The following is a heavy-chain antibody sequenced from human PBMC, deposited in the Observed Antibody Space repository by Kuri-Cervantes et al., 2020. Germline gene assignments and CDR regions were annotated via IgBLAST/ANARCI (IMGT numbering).Heavy chain of an antibody. Sequence: GGSLRLSCVASGFTFSNYWMTWVRQPPGKGLEWVANIKEDGREKSYVDSVRGRFTISRDNSKNTLYLQMNSLRAEDTAVYYCAKGNSIFDYWGQGTLVTVSS. CDR3: AKGNSIFDY. CDR1: GFTFSNYW. V-gene: IGHV3-7*03. CDR2: IKEDGREK. J-gene: IGHJ4*02.